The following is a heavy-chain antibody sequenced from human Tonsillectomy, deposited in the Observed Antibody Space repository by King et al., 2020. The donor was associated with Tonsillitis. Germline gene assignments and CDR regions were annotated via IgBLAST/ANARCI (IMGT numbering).Heavy chain of an antibody. CDR1: GGSISSSSYY. V-gene: IGHV4-39*07. J-gene: IGHJ3*02. D-gene: IGHD3-3*01. CDR2: IYYSGST. Sequence: QLQESGPGLVKPSETLSLTCTVSGGSISSSSYYWGWIRQPPGKGLEWIGSIYYSGSTYYNPSLKSRVTISVDTSKNQFSLKLSSVTAADTAVYYCARGLVLRFLEWLLYPPAFDIWGQGTMVTVSS. CDR3: ARGLVLRFLEWLLYPPAFDI.